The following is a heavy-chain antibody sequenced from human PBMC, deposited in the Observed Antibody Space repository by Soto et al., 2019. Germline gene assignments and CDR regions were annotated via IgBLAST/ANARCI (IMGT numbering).Heavy chain of an antibody. CDR3: ARDPGFRSDY. Sequence: GYTFTSYGLGWVRQAPGQGLEWMGWISAYNGNTNYAQKLQGRVTMTTDTSTSTAYMELRSLRSDDTAVYYCARDPGFRSDYWGQGTLVTVSS. J-gene: IGHJ4*02. V-gene: IGHV1-18*01. CDR2: ISAYNGNT. CDR1: GYTFTSYG. D-gene: IGHD3-9*01.